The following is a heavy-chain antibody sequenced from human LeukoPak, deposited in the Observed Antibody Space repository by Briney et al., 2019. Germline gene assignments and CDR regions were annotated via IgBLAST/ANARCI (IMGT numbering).Heavy chain of an antibody. Sequence: SETLSLTCAVYGGSLSGYYCTWIRQPPGKGLEWIGEINQSGVANYNPSLKSRVTISVDTSKNQFSLKLSSVTAADTAVYYCARGSRWLHPSDYWGQGTLVTVSS. CDR3: ARGSRWLHPSDY. V-gene: IGHV4-34*01. D-gene: IGHD5-24*01. CDR2: INQSGVA. CDR1: GGSLSGYY. J-gene: IGHJ4*02.